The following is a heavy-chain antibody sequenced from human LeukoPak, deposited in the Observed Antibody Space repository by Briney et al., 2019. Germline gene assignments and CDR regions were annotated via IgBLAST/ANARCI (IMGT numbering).Heavy chain of an antibody. D-gene: IGHD5-18*01. CDR3: AKERSGYIPFDY. CDR2: ISGSGGTA. CDR1: GFTFSNYE. J-gene: IGHJ4*02. Sequence: GGSLRLSCSASGFTFSNYEMNWIRQTPGKGLEWVSEISGSGGTAYYADSVKGRFTISRDNSKNTLDLQMDSLRAEDTAVYYCAKERSGYIPFDYWGQGILVTVSS. V-gene: IGHV3-23*01.